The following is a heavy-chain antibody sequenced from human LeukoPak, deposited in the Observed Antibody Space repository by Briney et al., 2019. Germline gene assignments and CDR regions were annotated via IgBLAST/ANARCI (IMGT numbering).Heavy chain of an antibody. CDR3: ATDLSSGYHGGHDY. J-gene: IGHJ4*02. V-gene: IGHV1-24*01. CDR1: GYTLTELS. CDR2: FDPEDGET. Sequence: ASVKVSCKVSGYTLTELSMHWVRQAPGKGLGWMGGFDPEDGETIYAQKFQGRVTMNEDTSTDTAYMELSSLRSEDTAVYYCATDLSSGYHGGHDYWGQGTLVTVSS. D-gene: IGHD3-22*01.